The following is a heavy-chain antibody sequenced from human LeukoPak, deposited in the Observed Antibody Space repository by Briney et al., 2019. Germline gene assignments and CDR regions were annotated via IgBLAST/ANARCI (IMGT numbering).Heavy chain of an antibody. V-gene: IGHV4-59*08. CDR3: ARHSAHDYYDSSGLDY. Sequence: SEPLSLTCTVSGGSISSYYWCWIRQPPGKGLELIGYIYYSGSTNYNPSLKSRVTISVDTSKNQFSLKLSSVTAADTAVYYCARHSAHDYYDSSGLDYWGQGTLVTVSS. J-gene: IGHJ4*02. D-gene: IGHD3-22*01. CDR1: GGSISSYY. CDR2: IYYSGST.